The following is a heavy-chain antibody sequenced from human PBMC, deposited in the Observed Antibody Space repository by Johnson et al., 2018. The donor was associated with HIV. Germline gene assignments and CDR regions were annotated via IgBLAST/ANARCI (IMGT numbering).Heavy chain of an antibody. CDR2: IWYDGSRK. D-gene: IGHD5-12*01. Sequence: QVQLVESGGGVVQPGGSLRLSCAASGFIFSSYGMHWVRQAPGKGLEWVAFIWYDGSRKYYPDSVKGRFTISRDNAKNSLYLQMNSLRAEDTALYYCASVLGRGYSGYDKNYDAFDIWGQGTMVTVSS. CDR1: GFIFSSYG. V-gene: IGHV3-33*03. CDR3: ASVLGRGYSGYDKNYDAFDI. J-gene: IGHJ3*02.